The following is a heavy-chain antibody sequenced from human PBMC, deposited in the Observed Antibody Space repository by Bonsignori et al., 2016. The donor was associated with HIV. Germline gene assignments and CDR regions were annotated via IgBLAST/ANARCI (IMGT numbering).Heavy chain of an antibody. Sequence: VRQAPGKGLEWVSSISTTGNYIYYADSVKGRFTISRDNAKKSLFLQVNSLRAEDTAVYYCARGGLTYYYMDVWGKGTTVTVSS. D-gene: IGHD2-21*01. CDR2: ISTTGNYI. CDR3: ARGGLTYYYMDV. V-gene: IGHV3-21*01. J-gene: IGHJ6*03.